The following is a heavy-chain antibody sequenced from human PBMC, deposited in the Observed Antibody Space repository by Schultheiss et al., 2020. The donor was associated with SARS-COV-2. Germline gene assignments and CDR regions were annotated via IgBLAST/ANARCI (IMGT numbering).Heavy chain of an antibody. V-gene: IGHV4-61*08. CDR3: ARSDVDTAMGTVEGAFDI. CDR1: GVSVSSGGYS. CDR2: IYYSGST. Sequence: SETLSLTCAVSGVSVSSGGYSWSWIRQPPGKGLEWIGYIYYSGSTNYNPSLKIRVTISVDTSKNQFSLKLSSVTAADTAVYYCARSDVDTAMGTVEGAFDIWGQGTMVTVSS. D-gene: IGHD5-18*01. J-gene: IGHJ3*02.